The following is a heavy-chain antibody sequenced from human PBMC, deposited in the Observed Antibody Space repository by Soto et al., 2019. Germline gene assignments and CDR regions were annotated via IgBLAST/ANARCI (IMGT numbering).Heavy chain of an antibody. CDR2: IYYSGST. Sequence: PSETLSLTWTVYGGSISSYDWSWIRQPPGKGLEWIGYIYYSGSTNYNPSLKSRVTISVDTSKNQFSLKLSSVTAADTAVYYCASIVRSSTSGLGGSYYYTDVWGKGTRSPSP. J-gene: IGHJ6*03. V-gene: IGHV4-59*01. CDR1: GGSISSYD. D-gene: IGHD2-2*01. CDR3: ASIVRSSTSGLGGSYYYTDV.